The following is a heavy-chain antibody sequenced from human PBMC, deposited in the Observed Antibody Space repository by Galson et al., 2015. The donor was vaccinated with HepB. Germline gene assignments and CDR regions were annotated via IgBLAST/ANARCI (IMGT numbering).Heavy chain of an antibody. CDR1: GGTFSSYA. Sequence: SVKVSCKASGGTFSSYAISWVRQAPGQGLEWMGGIIPIFGTANYAQKFQGRVTITADESTSTAYMELSSLRSEDTAVYYCARPGGWTLYNWNYVPYYGMDVWGQGTTVTVSS. D-gene: IGHD1-7*01. CDR3: ARPGGWTLYNWNYVPYYGMDV. V-gene: IGHV1-69*13. CDR2: IIPIFGTA. J-gene: IGHJ6*02.